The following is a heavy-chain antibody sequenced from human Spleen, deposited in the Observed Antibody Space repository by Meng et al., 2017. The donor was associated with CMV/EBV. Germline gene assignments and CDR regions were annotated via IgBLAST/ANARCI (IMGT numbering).Heavy chain of an antibody. D-gene: IGHD5-18*01. J-gene: IGHJ6*02. V-gene: IGHV3-21*01. Sequence: GGSLRLSCVASGSTFSSYSMNWVRQAPGKGLEWVSSISSSSSYIYYADSVKGRFTISRDNAKNSLYLQMNSLRAEDTAVYYCARTRGAMVSYGMDVWGQGTTVTVSS. CDR1: GSTFSSYS. CDR2: ISSSSSYI. CDR3: ARTRGAMVSYGMDV.